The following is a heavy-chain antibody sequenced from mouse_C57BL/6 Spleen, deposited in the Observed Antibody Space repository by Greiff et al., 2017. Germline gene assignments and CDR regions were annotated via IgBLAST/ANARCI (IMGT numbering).Heavy chain of an antibody. J-gene: IGHJ1*03. V-gene: IGHV5-17*01. Sequence: EVMLVESGGGLVKPGGSLKLSCAASGFTFSDYGMHWVRQAPEKGLEWVAYISSGSSTIYYADTVRVRFTISRDNAKNTLFLQMTRLRSEDTAMYYCARGGYGNYGYFDVWGTGTTVTVSS. D-gene: IGHD2-1*01. CDR1: GFTFSDYG. CDR3: ARGGYGNYGYFDV. CDR2: ISSGSSTI.